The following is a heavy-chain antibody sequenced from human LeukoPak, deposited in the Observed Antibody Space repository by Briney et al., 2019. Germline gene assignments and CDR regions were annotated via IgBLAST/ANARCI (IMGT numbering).Heavy chain of an antibody. CDR1: GFTFNTYT. CDR3: ARGPTYYESSGQVPFDY. J-gene: IGHJ4*02. Sequence: GGSLRLSCAASGFTFNTYTMNWVRQAPGKGLEWVSYISGSSGIIDYADSVRGRFTISRDNAKNSLYLQMNSLRAEDTAVYYCARGPTYYESSGQVPFDYRGQGTLVTVSS. D-gene: IGHD3-22*01. CDR2: ISGSSGII. V-gene: IGHV3-48*01.